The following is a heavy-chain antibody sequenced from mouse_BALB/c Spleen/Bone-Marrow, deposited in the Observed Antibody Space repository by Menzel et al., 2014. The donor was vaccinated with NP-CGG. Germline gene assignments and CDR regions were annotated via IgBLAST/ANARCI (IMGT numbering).Heavy chain of an antibody. CDR3: TREGYDYTWFAY. CDR2: IHPGDNYT. D-gene: IGHD2-4*01. V-gene: IGHV1-63*02. CDR1: GYTITNYW. J-gene: IGHJ3*01. Sequence: QVQLQQSGAELVRPGTSVKMSCKAAGYTITNYWIGWVKQRPGYGLEWIGDIHPGDNYTNYNEKFKGKATPTADTSSSTAYMQLSSLTSEDSAIYYCTREGYDYTWFAYWGQGTLVTVSA.